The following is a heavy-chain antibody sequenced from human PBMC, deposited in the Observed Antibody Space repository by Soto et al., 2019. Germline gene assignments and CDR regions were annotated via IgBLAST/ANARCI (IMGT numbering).Heavy chain of an antibody. CDR3: TRASGGSGRYNWFDP. Sequence: GGSLRLSCAASDFTFSTYAMSWVRQAPGKGLEWVAAISGSGENTFYADSVKGRFTIFRDNSRSTLYLQMNSLRVEETAVYFCTRASGGSGRYNWFDPWGQGTLVTVSS. J-gene: IGHJ5*02. V-gene: IGHV3-23*01. D-gene: IGHD6-25*01. CDR2: ISGSGENT. CDR1: DFTFSTYA.